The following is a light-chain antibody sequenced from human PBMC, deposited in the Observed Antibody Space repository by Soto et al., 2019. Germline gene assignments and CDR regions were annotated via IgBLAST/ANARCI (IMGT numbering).Light chain of an antibody. Sequence: QSALTQPASVSGSPGQSITISCTGTSSDVGGYNYVSWYQQYPGKAPKLMIYEVSNRPSGVSNRFSGSKSGNTASLTISGLQADDEADYYCLSYTRTSTRVFGGGTKLTVL. CDR2: EVS. J-gene: IGLJ3*02. CDR1: SSDVGGYNY. V-gene: IGLV2-14*01. CDR3: LSYTRTSTRV.